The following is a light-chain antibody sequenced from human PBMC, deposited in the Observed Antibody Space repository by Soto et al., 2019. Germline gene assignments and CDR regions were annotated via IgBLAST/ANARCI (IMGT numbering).Light chain of an antibody. CDR3: LQDKSYFMYT. J-gene: IGKJ2*01. CDR1: QDIRND. CDR2: AAS. V-gene: IGKV1-6*01. Sequence: AIQMTQSPSSLSASVGDRVTITCRASQDIRNDLGWYQQEPGKAPKLLIYAASTLQSGVPSRFSGSESGTDFTLTINRLQAEDCATYYCLQDKSYFMYTFGQGTKVDTK.